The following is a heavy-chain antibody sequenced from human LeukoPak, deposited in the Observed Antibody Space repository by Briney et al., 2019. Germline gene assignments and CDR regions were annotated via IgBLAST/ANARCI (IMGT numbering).Heavy chain of an antibody. J-gene: IGHJ6*03. CDR2: ISGSGGST. CDR1: GFTFSSYA. V-gene: IGHV3-23*01. CDR3: ARYNSLYYYMDV. Sequence: GGSLRLSCAASGFTFSSYAMSWVRQAPGKGLEWVSAISGSGGSTYYADSVKGRFTISRDNSKNTLYLQMNSLRAEDTAVYYCARYNSLYYYMDVWGKGTTVTVSS. D-gene: IGHD5-24*01.